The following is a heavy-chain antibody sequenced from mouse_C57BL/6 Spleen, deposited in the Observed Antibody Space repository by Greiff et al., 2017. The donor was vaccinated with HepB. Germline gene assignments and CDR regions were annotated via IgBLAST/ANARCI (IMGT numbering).Heavy chain of an antibody. D-gene: IGHD4-1*01. CDR3: TRSNWDVGWFAY. J-gene: IGHJ3*01. CDR1: GYTFTSYW. Sequence: EVKLVESGTVLARPGASVKMSCKTSGYTFTSYWMHWVKQRPGQGLEWIGAIYPGNSDTSYNQKFKGKAKLTAVTSASTAYMELSSLTNEDSAVYYCTRSNWDVGWFAYWGQGTLVTVSA. CDR2: IYPGNSDT. V-gene: IGHV1-5*01.